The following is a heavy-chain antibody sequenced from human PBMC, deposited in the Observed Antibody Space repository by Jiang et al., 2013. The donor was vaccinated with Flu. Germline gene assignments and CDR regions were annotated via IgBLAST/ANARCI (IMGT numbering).Heavy chain of an antibody. D-gene: IGHD6-19*01. Sequence: GAEVKKPGSSVKVSCKASGGTFSSYAISWVRQAPGQGLEWMGGIIPIFGTANYAQKFQGRVTITADESTSTAYMELSSLRSEDTAVYYCARVGSSGWFNYYYGMDVWGQGTTVTVS. J-gene: IGHJ6*02. CDR1: GGTFSSYA. V-gene: IGHV1-69*01. CDR2: IIPIFGTA. CDR3: ARVGSSGWFNYYYGMDV.